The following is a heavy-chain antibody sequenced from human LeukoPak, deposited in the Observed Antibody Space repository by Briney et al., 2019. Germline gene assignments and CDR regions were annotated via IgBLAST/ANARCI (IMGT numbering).Heavy chain of an antibody. CDR2: ISGSGGST. CDR1: GFTFSSYA. V-gene: IGHV3-23*01. Sequence: PGGSLRLSCAASGFTFSSYAMSWVRQAPGKGLEWVSAISGSGGSTYYAASVKGRFTISRDNSKNTLYLQMNSLRAEDTAVYYCAKDLLAYAYYYGSGSYYNNGPDFDYWGQGTLVTVSS. D-gene: IGHD3-10*01. J-gene: IGHJ4*02. CDR3: AKDLLAYAYYYGSGSYYNNGPDFDY.